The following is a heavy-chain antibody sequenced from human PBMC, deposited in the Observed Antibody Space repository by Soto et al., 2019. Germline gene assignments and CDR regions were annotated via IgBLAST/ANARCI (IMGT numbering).Heavy chain of an antibody. CDR2: IYSGGST. V-gene: IGHV3-66*01. CDR1: GFTVSSNY. D-gene: IGHD3-10*01. CDR3: ARDNGSGSYYKLDYYYYGMDV. Sequence: EVQLVESGGGLVQPGGSLRLSCAASGFTVSSNYMSWVRQAPGKGLEWVSVIYSGGSTYYADSVKGRFTISRDNSKNKMNLQMNSLRAEDTAVYYCARDNGSGSYYKLDYYYYGMDVWGQGTTVTVSS. J-gene: IGHJ6*02.